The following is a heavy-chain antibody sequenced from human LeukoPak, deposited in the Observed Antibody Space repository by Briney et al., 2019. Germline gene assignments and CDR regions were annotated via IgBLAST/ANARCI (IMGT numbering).Heavy chain of an antibody. D-gene: IGHD5-24*01. J-gene: IGHJ3*01. CDR1: GYTFTTVS. V-gene: IGHV1-18*01. CDR3: ARGDGAFDF. Sequence: ASVKVSCKASGYTFTTVSISWVRQAPGQGLEWMGWISAHNGHSIYAQNLRGKVTMTTDTSTNTAYMELNSLTSDDTAVYYCARGDGAFDFWGQGTLVTVSS. CDR2: ISAHNGHS.